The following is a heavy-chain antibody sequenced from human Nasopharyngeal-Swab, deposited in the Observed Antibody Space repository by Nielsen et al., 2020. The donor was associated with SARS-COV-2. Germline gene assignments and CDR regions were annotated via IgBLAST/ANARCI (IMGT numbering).Heavy chain of an antibody. CDR2: ISSSSSYI. CDR1: GFTFSSYS. D-gene: IGHD2-15*01. J-gene: IGHJ4*02. CDR3: AKDRYKVVVAATPDY. V-gene: IGHV3-21*04. Sequence: GESLKISCAASGFTFSSYSMNWVRQAPGKGLEWVSSISSSSSYIYYADSVKGRFTISRDNAKNSLYLQMNSLRAEDTALYYCAKDRYKVVVAATPDYWGQGTLVTVSS.